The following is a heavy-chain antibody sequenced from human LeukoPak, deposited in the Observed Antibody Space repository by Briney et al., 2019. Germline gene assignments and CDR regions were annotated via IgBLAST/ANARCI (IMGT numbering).Heavy chain of an antibody. J-gene: IGHJ4*02. CDR1: GFTFSTYS. CDR2: ISSSSSYI. D-gene: IGHD3-9*01. V-gene: IGHV3-21*04. CDR3: ARGTSTAYFQLYFAS. Sequence: GGSLRLSCAASGFTFSTYSMNWVRQAPGKGLEWVSFISSSSSYIYYADSVKGRFTISRDDSKNTLYLQMNSLRGEDTAVYYCARGTSTAYFQLYFASWGQGTLVTVSS.